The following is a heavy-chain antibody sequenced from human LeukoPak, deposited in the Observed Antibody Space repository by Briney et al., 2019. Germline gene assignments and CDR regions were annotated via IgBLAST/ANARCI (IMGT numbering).Heavy chain of an antibody. CDR2: IYSSGST. D-gene: IGHD2-2*01. CDR1: GYSISSGYY. Sequence: SETLSLTCIVSGYSISSGYYWGWIRQPPGKGLEWIGYIYSSGSTNYNPSLKGRVTISVDTSKNQFSLKLSSVTAADTAVYYCARGTSLGYCSSTSCPVYFDYWGQGTLVTVSS. V-gene: IGHV4-61*01. CDR3: ARGTSLGYCSSTSCPVYFDY. J-gene: IGHJ4*02.